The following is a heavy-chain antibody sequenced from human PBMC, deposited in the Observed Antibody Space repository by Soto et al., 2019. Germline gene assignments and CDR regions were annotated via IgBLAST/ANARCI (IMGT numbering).Heavy chain of an antibody. CDR2: ISYDGSNK. D-gene: IGHD5-18*01. Sequence: QVQLVESGGGVVQPGRSLRLSCAASGFTFSSYAMHWVRQAPGKGLEWVAVISYDGSNKYYADSVKGRFTISRDNSKNTLYLQMNSLRAEDTAVYYCARGGIQLWLEEDYWGQGTLVTVSS. V-gene: IGHV3-30-3*01. CDR1: GFTFSSYA. J-gene: IGHJ4*02. CDR3: ARGGIQLWLEEDY.